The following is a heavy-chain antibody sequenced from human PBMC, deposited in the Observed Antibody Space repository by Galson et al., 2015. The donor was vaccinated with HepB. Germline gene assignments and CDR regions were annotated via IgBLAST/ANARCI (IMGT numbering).Heavy chain of an antibody. Sequence: SLRLSCAASGFTFSSYAMHWVRQAPGKGPEWVAVISYDGSNKYYADSVKGRFTISRDNSKNTLYLQMNSLRAEDTAVYYCARGPSIAAPRGAFDYWGQGTLVTVSS. J-gene: IGHJ4*02. V-gene: IGHV3-30-3*01. D-gene: IGHD6-25*01. CDR2: ISYDGSNK. CDR3: ARGPSIAAPRGAFDY. CDR1: GFTFSSYA.